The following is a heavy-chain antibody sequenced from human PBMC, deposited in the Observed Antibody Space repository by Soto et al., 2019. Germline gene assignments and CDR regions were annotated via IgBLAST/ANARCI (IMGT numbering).Heavy chain of an antibody. J-gene: IGHJ1*01. D-gene: IGHD6-19*01. V-gene: IGHV3-74*03. Sequence: PGGSPRLSCAASGFTFSRYSMSWVRRDPGKGLLWVARINGDGSSIMYADSVKGRFTISRDNAKNTLHLQMNGLRVDDTAVYYCIKAPTYTSAWPEHWGQGTLVTVSS. CDR3: IKAPTYTSAWPEH. CDR1: GFTFSRYS. CDR2: INGDGSSI.